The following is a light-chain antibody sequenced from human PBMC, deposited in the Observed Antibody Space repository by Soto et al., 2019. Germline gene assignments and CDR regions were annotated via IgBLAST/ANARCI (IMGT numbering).Light chain of an antibody. J-gene: IGKJ2*01. V-gene: IGKV1-5*01. CDR2: DAS. Sequence: DIQMTQSPSTLSASVGDRVTITCRASQSISTWLAWYQQKPGKAPKLLIYDASSLQSGVPSRFSGHGSGTDFPLTTSSLQPDDFATYYFQQYNSYTTFGQGTKLEIK. CDR1: QSISTW. CDR3: QQYNSYTT.